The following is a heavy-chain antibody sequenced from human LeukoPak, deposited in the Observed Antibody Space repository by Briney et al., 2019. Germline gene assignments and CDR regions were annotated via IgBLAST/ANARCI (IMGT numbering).Heavy chain of an antibody. J-gene: IGHJ2*01. CDR1: GFTFSSYS. D-gene: IGHD5-24*01. CDR2: ISSSSNYI. CDR3: AGAMAATSRAPGRYFDL. Sequence: GGSLRLSCEACGFTFSSYSMNWVRQAPGKGLEWVSAISSSSNYIYYTDSVKGRFTISRDNAKYSLYLQMNSLTAEDTAVYYCAGAMAATSRAPGRYFDLWGRGTLVTVSS. V-gene: IGHV3-21*01.